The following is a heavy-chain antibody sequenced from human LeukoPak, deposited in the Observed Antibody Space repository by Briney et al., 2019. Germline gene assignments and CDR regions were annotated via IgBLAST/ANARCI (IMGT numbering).Heavy chain of an antibody. Sequence: ASVKVSCKASGYTFTAYYLHWVRQAPGQGLEWMGWINPNSGAATYAQTFKGRVTMTRDTSISTAYMELSGLTSDDTAVYFCARPDSGTYYKNWYFDLWGRGALVTVSS. CDR3: ARPDSGTYYKNWYFDL. D-gene: IGHD1-26*01. V-gene: IGHV1-2*02. J-gene: IGHJ2*01. CDR2: INPNSGAA. CDR1: GYTFTAYY.